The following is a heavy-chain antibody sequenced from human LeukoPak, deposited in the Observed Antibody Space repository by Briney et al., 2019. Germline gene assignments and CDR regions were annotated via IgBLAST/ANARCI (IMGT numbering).Heavy chain of an antibody. V-gene: IGHV1-69*01. CDR1: GGTFSSYA. CDR3: ARDRMVATISPQGAILDY. Sequence: VASVKVSCKASGGTFSSYAISWVRQAPGQGHEWMGGIIPIFGTANYAQKFQGRVTNTADESTSTAYMELSSLRSEDTAVYYCARDRMVATISPQGAILDYWGQGTLVTVSS. D-gene: IGHD5-12*01. J-gene: IGHJ4*02. CDR2: IIPIFGTA.